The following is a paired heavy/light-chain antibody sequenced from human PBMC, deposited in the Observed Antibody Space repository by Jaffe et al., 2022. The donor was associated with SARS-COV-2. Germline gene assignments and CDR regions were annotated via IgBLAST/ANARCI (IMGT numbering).Light chain of an antibody. V-gene: IGLV7-43*01. CDR1: TGAVTGDFF. CDR2: STS. Sequence: QTVVTQEPSLTVSPGGTVTLTCASSTGAVTGDFFPGWFQQKPGQTPRVLVYSTSNTEAWTPARFSGSLLGGKAALTLSGVQPEDEAEYYCVLFYGGAWVFGGGTKLTVL. CDR3: VLFYGGAWV. J-gene: IGLJ3*02.
Heavy chain of an antibody. CDR3: ARVGLHWRQSD. V-gene: IGHV4-61*08. CDR2: ISYSGST. J-gene: IGHJ4*02. D-gene: IGHD1-1*01. Sequence: QVQLQESGPGLVKPSETLSLTCSVSGVSLNSAGSYYCWVRQPPGKGLEYIGYISYSGSTNYNPSLKSRATISKDTSKNQFSLRLSSVTAADTAFYYCARVGLHWRQSDWGQGSLVIVSS. CDR1: GVSLNSAGSY.